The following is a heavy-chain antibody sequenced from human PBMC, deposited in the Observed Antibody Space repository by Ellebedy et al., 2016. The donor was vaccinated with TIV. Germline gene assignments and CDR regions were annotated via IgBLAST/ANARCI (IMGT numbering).Heavy chain of an antibody. V-gene: IGHV3-23*01. J-gene: IGHJ4*02. Sequence: GESLKISCAASGFTFSSYAMNWVRQALGKGLEWVAGIGVGGGSTYYADSVKGRFTVSRDTSRSTLFLQVNSLRAEDTAVYYCTSPAVGHTTGCCRYYFDYWGLGTLVTVSS. CDR1: GFTFSSYA. D-gene: IGHD1-1*01. CDR3: TSPAVGHTTGCCRYYFDY. CDR2: IGVGGGST.